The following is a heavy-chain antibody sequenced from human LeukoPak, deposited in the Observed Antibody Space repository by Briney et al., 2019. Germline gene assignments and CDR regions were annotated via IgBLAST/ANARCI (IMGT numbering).Heavy chain of an antibody. CDR2: ISYDGSNK. J-gene: IGHJ5*02. Sequence: GRSLRLSCAASGFTFSSYGMHWVRQAPGKGLEWVAVISYDGSNKYYADSVKGRFTISRDNSKNTLYLQMNSLRAEDTAVYYCAKEGAVDSSWYNLFDPWGQGTLVTVSS. D-gene: IGHD6-13*01. CDR3: AKEGAVDSSWYNLFDP. V-gene: IGHV3-30*18. CDR1: GFTFSSYG.